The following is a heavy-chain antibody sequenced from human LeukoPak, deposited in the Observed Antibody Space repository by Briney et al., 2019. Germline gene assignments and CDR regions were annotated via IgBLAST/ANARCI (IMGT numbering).Heavy chain of an antibody. J-gene: IGHJ4*02. V-gene: IGHV1-18*01. Sequence: ASVKVSCKASGYTFTSYGISWVRQAPGQGLEWMGWISAYNGNTNYAQKLQGRVTMTTDTSTSTAYMELRSLRSDDTAVYYCARESSSWYELNGDDYWGQGTLVTVSS. D-gene: IGHD6-13*01. CDR3: ARESSSWYELNGDDY. CDR2: ISAYNGNT. CDR1: GYTFTSYG.